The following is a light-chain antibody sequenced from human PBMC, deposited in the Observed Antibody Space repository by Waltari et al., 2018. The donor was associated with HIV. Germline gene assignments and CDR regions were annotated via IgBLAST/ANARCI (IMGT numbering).Light chain of an antibody. Sequence: DIQMTQFPSSLSASVGDRVTLTCRATQDISPSVAWYQQKPGKVPKLLVYGGSIRHRGVASRFTGSGSGTEYSLTISSLQAEDFATYYCHQYYSDPFTFGGGTKVEI. V-gene: IGKV1-NL1*01. CDR2: GGS. J-gene: IGKJ4*01. CDR1: QDISPS. CDR3: HQYYSDPFT.